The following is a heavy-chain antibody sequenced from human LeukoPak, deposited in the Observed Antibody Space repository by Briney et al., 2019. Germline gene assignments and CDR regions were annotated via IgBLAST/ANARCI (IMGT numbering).Heavy chain of an antibody. V-gene: IGHV1-18*01. J-gene: IGHJ4*02. CDR3: ATGIAARPWEVY. CDR1: GYTFTSYG. CDR2: ISAYNGNT. D-gene: IGHD6-6*01. Sequence: ASVKVSCKASGYTFTSYGISWVRQAPGQGLEWMRWISAYNGNTNYAQKLQGRVTMTTDTSTSTAYMELRSLRSDDTAVYYCATGIAARPWEVYWGQGTLVTVSS.